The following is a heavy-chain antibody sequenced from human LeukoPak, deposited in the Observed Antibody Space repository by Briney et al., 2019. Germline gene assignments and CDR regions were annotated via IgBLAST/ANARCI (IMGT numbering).Heavy chain of an antibody. Sequence: GASVKVSCKASGYTFTSYGISWVRQAPGQGLEWMGWISAYNGNTNYAQKLQGRVTMTTDTSTSTAYMELRSLRSDDTAVYYCARDFYGSGSYYNVKMDVWGKGTTVTISS. J-gene: IGHJ6*04. CDR1: GYTFTSYG. D-gene: IGHD3-10*01. CDR2: ISAYNGNT. V-gene: IGHV1-18*01. CDR3: ARDFYGSGSYYNVKMDV.